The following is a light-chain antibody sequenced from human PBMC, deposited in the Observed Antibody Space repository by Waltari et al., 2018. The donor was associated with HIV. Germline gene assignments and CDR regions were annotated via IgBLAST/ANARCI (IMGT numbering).Light chain of an antibody. V-gene: IGLV3-21*04. CDR3: QVWDSATDHVL. CDR1: NIERQS. CDR2: YDT. Sequence: LTQPPSLSVAPGETATITCGATNIERQSDHWYQQKAGQAPVVVMSYDTDRPAGIAERFSGFNSGHTASLIITRVGAGDEADYYCQVWDSATDHVLFGGGTRLTVL. J-gene: IGLJ2*01.